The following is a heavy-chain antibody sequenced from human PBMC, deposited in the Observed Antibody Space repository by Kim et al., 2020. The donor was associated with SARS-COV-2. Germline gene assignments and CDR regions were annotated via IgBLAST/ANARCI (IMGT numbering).Heavy chain of an antibody. J-gene: IGHJ6*02. CDR3: AKGQSSSYYYVKDV. CDR2: ITHGGSNK. D-gene: IGHD6-13*01. V-gene: IGHV3-30*18. CDR1: GFTFSSYG. Sequence: GGSLRLSCAASGFTFSSYGMSWVRQAPGKGLEWVSGITHGGSNKYYADSVKGRFTISRDNSKNTLYLQMNSLRAEDTAVYYCAKGQSSSYYYVKDVWGRG.